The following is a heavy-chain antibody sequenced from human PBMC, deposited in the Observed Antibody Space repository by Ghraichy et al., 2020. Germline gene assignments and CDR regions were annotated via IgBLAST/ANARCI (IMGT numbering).Heavy chain of an antibody. J-gene: IGHJ3*02. D-gene: IGHD3-3*01. Sequence: ASVKVSCKASGYTFTSYDINWVRQATGQGLEWMGWMNPNSGNTGYAQKFQGRVTMTRNTSISTAYMELSSLRSEDTAVYYCARDFDFWSGYYHDAFDIWGQGTMVTVSS. V-gene: IGHV1-8*01. CDR1: GYTFTSYD. CDR2: MNPNSGNT. CDR3: ARDFDFWSGYYHDAFDI.